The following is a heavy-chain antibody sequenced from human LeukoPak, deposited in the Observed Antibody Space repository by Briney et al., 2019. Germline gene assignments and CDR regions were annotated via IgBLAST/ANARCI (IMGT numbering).Heavy chain of an antibody. CDR2: ISSSATTK. D-gene: IGHD6-13*01. J-gene: IGHJ4*02. CDR1: GFTFFSYE. Sequence: GGSLKLSCAASGFTFFSYEMYWVRQASGKGLEWGSYISSSATTKYYADSVKGRFTISRDNAKRSLYLQMNSLRVDDTAVYYCARALPSSWYFFDYWGQGALVTVSS. V-gene: IGHV3-48*03. CDR3: ARALPSSWYFFDY.